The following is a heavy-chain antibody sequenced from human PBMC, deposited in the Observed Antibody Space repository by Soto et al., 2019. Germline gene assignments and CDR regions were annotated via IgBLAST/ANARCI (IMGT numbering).Heavy chain of an antibody. V-gene: IGHV3-7*01. CDR2: IKEDGSAK. CDR1: GFTLGSHW. D-gene: IGHD3-10*01. J-gene: IGHJ4*02. Sequence: EVQQVESGGGLVQPGGSLGLSCAASGFTLGSHWMTWFRQAPGKGLEWVANIKEDGSAKYYVDSVKGRFTVSRDNAKNSLNLQMNSLRVEDTAVYYCARIAAAGRGFDCWGQGILVTVSS. CDR3: ARIAAAGRGFDC.